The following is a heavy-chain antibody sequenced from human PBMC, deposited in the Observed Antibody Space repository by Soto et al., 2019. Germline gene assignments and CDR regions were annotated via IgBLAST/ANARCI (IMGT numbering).Heavy chain of an antibody. D-gene: IGHD5-12*01. V-gene: IGHV3-30-3*01. Sequence: QVQLVESGGGVVQPGTSLRLSCAASGFTFRNYAMHWVRQSPAKGLEWLAVISFDGANIFYADAAEGRFTISRDNSKETLYLQLDSLRPEDTGVYFCARDPYGGYIFDSWGQGTQVTLSS. CDR1: GFTFRNYA. CDR3: ARDPYGGYIFDS. CDR2: ISFDGANI. J-gene: IGHJ4*02.